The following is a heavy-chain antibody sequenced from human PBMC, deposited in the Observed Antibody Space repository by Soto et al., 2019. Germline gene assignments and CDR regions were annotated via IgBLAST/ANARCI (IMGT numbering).Heavy chain of an antibody. Sequence: GGSLRLSCAASGFTFSSYAMHWVRQAPGKGLEWVAVISYDGSNKYYADSVKGRFTISRDNSKNTLYLQMNSLRAEDTAVYYCARDIQQLLTTKDNEKVYNWFDPWGQGTLVTVSS. J-gene: IGHJ5*02. D-gene: IGHD6-13*01. CDR2: ISYDGSNK. V-gene: IGHV3-30-3*01. CDR1: GFTFSSYA. CDR3: ARDIQQLLTTKDNEKVYNWFDP.